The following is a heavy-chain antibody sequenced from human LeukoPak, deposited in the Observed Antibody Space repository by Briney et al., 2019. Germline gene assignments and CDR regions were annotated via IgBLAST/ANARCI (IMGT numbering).Heavy chain of an antibody. CDR2: INHSGST. CDR3: ASGYYDSSGYYLGY. CDR1: GGSFSGYY. J-gene: IGHJ4*02. D-gene: IGHD3-22*01. V-gene: IGHV4-34*01. Sequence: SETLSLTCAVYGGSFSGYYWSWIRQPPGKGLEWIGEINHSGSTNYNPSLKSRVTISVDTSKNQFSLKLSAVAAADPGVYYWASGYYDSSGYYLGYWGQGTLVTVSS.